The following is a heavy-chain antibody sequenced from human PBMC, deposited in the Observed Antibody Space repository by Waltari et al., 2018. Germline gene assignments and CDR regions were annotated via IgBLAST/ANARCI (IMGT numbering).Heavy chain of an antibody. CDR3: TRDRVGYCSGGTCYSRWFDP. J-gene: IGHJ5*02. CDR1: GASVTSGAYY. Sequence: QVHLQESGPALVKPSQTLSLSCTVSGASVTSGAYYWNWLRQPAGKGLEWIGHIYTTGDAKHNSSRKSRLTSSLDTSTNQFSLQLTSVTAADTAVYYCTRDRVGYCSGGTCYSRWFDPWGQGTLVTVSS. V-gene: IGHV4-61*09. CDR2: IYTTGDA. D-gene: IGHD2-15*01.